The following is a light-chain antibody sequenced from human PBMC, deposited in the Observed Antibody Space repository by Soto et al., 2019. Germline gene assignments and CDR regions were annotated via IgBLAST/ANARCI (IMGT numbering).Light chain of an antibody. CDR3: QQRGNLPLT. Sequence: EIVLTQSPATLSLSPGERATLSCRASQSVSSYLAWYQQKPGQAPRLLIYDASNRAPGIPTRFSGSGSGTDFTLTINSLEPEDFAVYYCQQRGNLPLTFGGGTKVDIK. J-gene: IGKJ4*01. V-gene: IGKV3-11*01. CDR1: QSVSSY. CDR2: DAS.